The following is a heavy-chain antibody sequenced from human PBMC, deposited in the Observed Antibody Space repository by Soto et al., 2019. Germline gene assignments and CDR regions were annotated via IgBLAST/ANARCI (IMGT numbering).Heavy chain of an antibody. J-gene: IGHJ3*02. CDR1: GYPVTAYY. CDR2: INPATGAA. Sequence: QLHLVQSGAVVKKPGASVTVSCSASGYPVTAYYMHWVRQAPGRGLEWMGGINPATGAAKYTQTFQGRGTMTRDTSTSTVFMELSGLTSEDTAVFFRARGGGVGVAGSAAFDMWGQGTLVTVSS. CDR3: ARGGGVGVAGSAAFDM. D-gene: IGHD3-3*01. V-gene: IGHV1-2*02.